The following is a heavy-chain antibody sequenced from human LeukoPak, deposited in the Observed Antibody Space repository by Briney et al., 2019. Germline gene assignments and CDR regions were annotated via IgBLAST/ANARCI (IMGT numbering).Heavy chain of an antibody. D-gene: IGHD2-2*01. CDR3: ARGPRGYCSSSSCYFNY. CDR1: GFTFSSYA. Sequence: GGSLRLSCAASGFTFSSYAMYWVRQAPGKGLEWVAVISYDGSNKYYADSVKGRFTISRDNSKNTLYLQMNSLRAEDTAVYYCARGPRGYCSSSSCYFNYWGQGTLVTVSS. J-gene: IGHJ4*02. V-gene: IGHV3-30-3*01. CDR2: ISYDGSNK.